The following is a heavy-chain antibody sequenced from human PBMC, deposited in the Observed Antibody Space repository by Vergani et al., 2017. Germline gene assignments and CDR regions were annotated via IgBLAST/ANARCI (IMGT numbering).Heavy chain of an antibody. J-gene: IGHJ4*02. D-gene: IGHD3-10*01. CDR3: ARDGRFGDEAIGGVDY. V-gene: IGHV1-46*01. CDR1: GGTFSSYA. Sequence: QVQLVQSGAEVKKPGSSVKVSCKASGGTFSSYAISWVRQAPGQGLERMGIINPSGGSTSYAQKFQGRVTMTRDTSTSTVYMELSSLRSEDTAVYYCARDGRFGDEAIGGVDYWGQGTLVTVSS. CDR2: INPSGGST.